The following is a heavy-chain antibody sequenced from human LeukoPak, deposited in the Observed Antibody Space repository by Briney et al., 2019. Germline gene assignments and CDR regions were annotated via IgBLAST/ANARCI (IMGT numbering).Heavy chain of an antibody. CDR1: GFTFSSYW. CDR2: IKQDGSEK. Sequence: PGGSLRLSCAASGFTFSSYWMSWVRQAPGKGLEWVANIKQDGSEKYYVDSVKGRFTISRDSSSKTVYLQMNSLGTEDTAVYYCVREGFYDSGSFPTFYFDYWGQGTLVTVSS. D-gene: IGHD3-10*01. CDR3: VREGFYDSGSFPTFYFDY. J-gene: IGHJ4*02. V-gene: IGHV3-7*01.